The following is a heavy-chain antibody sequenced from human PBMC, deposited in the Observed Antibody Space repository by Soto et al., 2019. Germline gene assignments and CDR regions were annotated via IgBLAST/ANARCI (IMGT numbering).Heavy chain of an antibody. V-gene: IGHV1-69*06. CDR2: IIPIFGTA. D-gene: IGHD3-22*01. Sequence: GASVKVSCKASGGTFSSYAISWVRQAPGQGLEWMGGIIPIFGTANYAQKFQGRVTITADKSTSTAYMELSSLRSEDTAVYYCARERALYDSSGYYYYYYGMDVWGQGTTVTVSS. CDR1: GGTFSSYA. J-gene: IGHJ6*02. CDR3: ARERALYDSSGYYYYYYGMDV.